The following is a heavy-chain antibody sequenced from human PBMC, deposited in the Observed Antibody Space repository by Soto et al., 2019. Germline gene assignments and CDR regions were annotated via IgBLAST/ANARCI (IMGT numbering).Heavy chain of an antibody. J-gene: IGHJ6*02. D-gene: IGHD3-10*01. CDR3: TRGITLIRGVTPPGYYYGMDV. CDR1: GGTFSSYA. CDR2: FNPIFETA. Sequence: ASVKVSCKASGGTFSSYAISWVRQAPGQGLEWMGGFNPIFETANYAQKFQGRVTITADESTNTAYMELSSLRSEDTAVYYCTRGITLIRGVTPPGYYYGMDVWGQGTTVTVSS. V-gene: IGHV1-69*13.